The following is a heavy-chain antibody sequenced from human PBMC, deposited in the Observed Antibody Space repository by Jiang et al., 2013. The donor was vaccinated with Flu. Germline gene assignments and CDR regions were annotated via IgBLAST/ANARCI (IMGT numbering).Heavy chain of an antibody. CDR2: INPNSGDT. V-gene: IGHV1-2*02. CDR3: AREVSYYGSGSPRRWLDP. CDR1: GYSFTGYH. J-gene: IGHJ5*02. Sequence: SGAEVKKPGASVKVSCKTSGYSFTGYHMHWVRQAPGQGLEWMGWINPNSGDTNSAQKFQGRVTMTRDTSTNTAYMELSRLKFDDTAVYYCAREVSYYGSGSPRRWLDPWGQGTLVIVSS. D-gene: IGHD3-10*01.